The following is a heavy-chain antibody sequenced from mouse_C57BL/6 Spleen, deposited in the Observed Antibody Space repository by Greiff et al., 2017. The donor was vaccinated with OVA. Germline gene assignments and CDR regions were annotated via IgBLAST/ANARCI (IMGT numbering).Heavy chain of an antibody. V-gene: IGHV1-80*01. CDR2: IYPGDGDT. CDR3: ARSDYDGYFDV. D-gene: IGHD2-4*01. Sequence: LVESGAELVKPGASVKISCKASGYAFSSYWMNWVKQRPGKGLEWIGQIYPGDGDTNYNGKFKGKATLTADKSSSTAYMQLSSLTSEDSAVYFCARSDYDGYFDVWGTGTTGTVSS. J-gene: IGHJ1*03. CDR1: GYAFSSYW.